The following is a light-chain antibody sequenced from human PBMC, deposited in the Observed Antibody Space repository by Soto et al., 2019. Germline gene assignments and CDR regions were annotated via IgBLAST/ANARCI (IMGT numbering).Light chain of an antibody. Sequence: EIVMTQSPATLSMSPGERATLSCRASQSVRSNLAWYHQKPGQAPRLLIYGASTRATGIPARFSGSGSGTEFTLTINSLQSEDFVVYCCQQYGSSPRTFGQGTKVDIK. CDR2: GAS. CDR1: QSVRSN. V-gene: IGKV3D-15*01. CDR3: QQYGSSPRT. J-gene: IGKJ1*01.